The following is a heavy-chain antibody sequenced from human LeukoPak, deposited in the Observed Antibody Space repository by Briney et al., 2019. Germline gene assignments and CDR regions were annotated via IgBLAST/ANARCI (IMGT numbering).Heavy chain of an antibody. V-gene: IGHV4-39*01. CDR3: TRPPGHYYDSSGYNFDY. Sequence: PSETLSLTCTVSGGSISSSSYYWGWIRQPPGKGLEWIGSIYYSGSTYYNPSLKSRVTISVDTSKNQFSLKLSSVTAADTTVYYCTRPPGHYYDSSGYNFDYWGQGTLVTVSS. CDR2: IYYSGST. CDR1: GGSISSSSYY. J-gene: IGHJ4*02. D-gene: IGHD3-22*01.